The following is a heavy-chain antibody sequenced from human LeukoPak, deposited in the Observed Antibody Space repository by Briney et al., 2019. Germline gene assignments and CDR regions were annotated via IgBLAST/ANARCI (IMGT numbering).Heavy chain of an antibody. D-gene: IGHD2-2*01. V-gene: IGHV3-48*03. CDR2: ISGSGGTT. CDR1: GFTFSAFE. CDR3: VRVYCSSTSCSDYFDY. J-gene: IGHJ4*02. Sequence: GGSLRLSCAASGFTFSAFEMNWVHQAPGKGLEWLSYISGSGGTTLYADSVKGRFTISRDNAKNSLYLQMNSLRVEDTAVYCCVRVYCSSTSCSDYFDYWGQGSLVTVSS.